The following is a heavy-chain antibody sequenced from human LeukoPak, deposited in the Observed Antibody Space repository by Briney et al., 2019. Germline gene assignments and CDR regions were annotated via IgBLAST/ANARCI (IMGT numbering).Heavy chain of an antibody. D-gene: IGHD2-2*01. CDR2: ISYDGRNI. CDR3: AKGPLRGAAAAIDY. J-gene: IGHJ4*02. V-gene: IGHV3-30*18. Sequence: GGSLRLSCAASGFTFNNYGMHWVRQAPGKGLEWVAVISYDGRNIHYPDSVKGRFTISRDISTDTLWLQMDSLRTKDTAVYYCAKGPLRGAAAAIDYWGQGTLVTVSS. CDR1: GFTFNNYG.